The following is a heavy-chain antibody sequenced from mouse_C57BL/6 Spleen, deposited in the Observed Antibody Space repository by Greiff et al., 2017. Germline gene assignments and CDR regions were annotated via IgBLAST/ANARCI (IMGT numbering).Heavy chain of an antibody. CDR3: ASSYDGFPYWYFDV. CDR1: GFSLTSYA. J-gene: IGHJ1*03. D-gene: IGHD2-3*01. V-gene: IGHV2-9-1*01. CDR2: IWTGGGT. Sequence: VQLKESGPGLVAPSQSLSITCTVSGFSLTSYAISWVRQPPGKGLEWLGVIWTGGGTNHNSALKSRLSISKDNSKSQVFLKMNSLQTEETARYYCASSYDGFPYWYFDVWGTGTTVTVSS.